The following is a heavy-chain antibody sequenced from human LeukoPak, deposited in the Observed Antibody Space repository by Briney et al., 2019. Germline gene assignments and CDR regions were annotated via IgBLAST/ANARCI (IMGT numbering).Heavy chain of an antibody. J-gene: IGHJ3*02. Sequence: GGSLRLSCAASGFIFSNYYLNWVRQAPGKGLEWVSAISGSGGSTYYADSVKGRFTISRDNSKNTLYLQMNSLRAEDTAVYYCAKGVLTGDAFDIWGQGTMVTVSS. CDR1: GFIFSNYY. V-gene: IGHV3-23*01. CDR2: ISGSGGST. D-gene: IGHD3-9*01. CDR3: AKGVLTGDAFDI.